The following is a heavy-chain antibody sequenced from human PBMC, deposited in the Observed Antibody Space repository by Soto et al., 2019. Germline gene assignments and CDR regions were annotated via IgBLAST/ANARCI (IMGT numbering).Heavy chain of an antibody. CDR1: GFTFRSYG. J-gene: IGHJ6*02. CDR2: ISFDGSNQ. D-gene: IGHD6-13*01. CDR3: AKDLRYGSSWFSGMDV. V-gene: IGHV3-30*18. Sequence: QVQLVESGGGVVQPGRSLRLSCAVSGFTFRSYGMHWVRQAPGKGLEWLAVISFDGSNQYYADSVKGRFTLSRDNSKNTLYLQMNSLRSEDTAVYYCAKDLRYGSSWFSGMDVWGQGTTVTVSS.